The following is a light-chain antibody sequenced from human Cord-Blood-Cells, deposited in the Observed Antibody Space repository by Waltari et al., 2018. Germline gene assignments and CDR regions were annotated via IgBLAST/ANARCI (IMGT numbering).Light chain of an antibody. J-gene: IGKJ2*02. V-gene: IGKV1-39*01. Sequence: DIQMTQSPSSLSASVGDRVTITCRASQSISSYLNWDQQKPGKAPKLLIYAESSLQSGVPSRFSGSGSGTDFTLTISSLQPEDFATYYCQQSYSTPRTFGQGTKLEIK. CDR1: QSISSY. CDR2: AES. CDR3: QQSYSTPRT.